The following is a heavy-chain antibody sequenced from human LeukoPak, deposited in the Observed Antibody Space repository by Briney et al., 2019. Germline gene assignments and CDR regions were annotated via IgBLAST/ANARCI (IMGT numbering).Heavy chain of an antibody. CDR1: GFTVSSKY. D-gene: IGHD1-26*01. V-gene: IGHV3-53*01. CDR3: ARGLVGATGDAFDM. Sequence: PGGSLRLSCAASGFTVSSKYMSWVRQAPGKGLEWVSVIYSGGSTYYADSVKGRFTISRDKSKNTLFLQMNSLRAEDTAVYYCARGLVGATGDAFDMWGQGTMVTVSS. J-gene: IGHJ3*02. CDR2: IYSGGST.